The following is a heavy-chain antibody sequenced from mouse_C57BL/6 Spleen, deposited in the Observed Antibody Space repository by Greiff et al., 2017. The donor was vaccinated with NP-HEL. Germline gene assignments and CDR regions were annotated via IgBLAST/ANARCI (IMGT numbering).Heavy chain of an antibody. CDR1: GYTFTSYW. CDR2: IDPSDSYT. J-gene: IGHJ4*01. CDR3: ARGYGNYAMTT. D-gene: IGHD2-10*02. V-gene: IGHV1-50*01. Sequence: VQLQQPAAELVKPGASVKLSCKASGYTFTSYWMQWVKQRPGQGLEWIGEIDPSDSYTNYNQKFKGKATLTVDTSSSTAYMQLSSLTSEDSAVYYCARGYGNYAMTTGVKEPQSPSPQ.